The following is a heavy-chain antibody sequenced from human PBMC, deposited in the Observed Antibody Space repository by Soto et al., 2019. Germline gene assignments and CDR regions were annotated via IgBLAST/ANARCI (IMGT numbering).Heavy chain of an antibody. J-gene: IGHJ5*02. V-gene: IGHV4-59*01. CDR3: ARPHGGSSGWDNWFDP. Sequence: PSETLSLTCTVSGGSISSYYWSWIRQPPGKGLEWIGYIYYSGRTNYNPSLKSRVTISVDTSKNQFSLKLSSVTAADTAVYYCARPHGGSSGWDNWFDPWGQGTLVTVSS. CDR2: IYYSGRT. D-gene: IGHD6-25*01. CDR1: GGSISSYY.